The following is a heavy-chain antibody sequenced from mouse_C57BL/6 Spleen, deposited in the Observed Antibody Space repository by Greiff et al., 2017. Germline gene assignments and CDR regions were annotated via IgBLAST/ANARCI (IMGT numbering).Heavy chain of an antibody. CDR3: ARWGRTGTGAY. D-gene: IGHD4-1*01. V-gene: IGHV1-85*01. CDR2: IYPRDGST. CDR1: GYTFTSYD. Sequence: VQLQQSGPELVKPGASVKLSCKASGYTFTSYDINWVKQRPGQGLEWIGWIYPRDGSTKYNEKFKGKATLTVDTSSSTAYMELHSLTSEDSAVYFCARWGRTGTGAYWGQGTLVTVSA. J-gene: IGHJ3*01.